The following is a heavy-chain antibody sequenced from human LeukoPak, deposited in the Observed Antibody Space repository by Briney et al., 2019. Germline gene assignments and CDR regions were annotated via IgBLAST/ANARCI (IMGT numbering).Heavy chain of an antibody. CDR1: GYSFTSYW. CDR3: ARLAGGHSSGWYVLDAFDI. V-gene: IGHV5-51*01. J-gene: IGHJ3*02. CDR2: IYPGDSDT. Sequence: GESLKISCKGSGYSFTSYWIGWVRQMPGKGLEWMGIIYPGDSDTRYSPSFQGQVTISADKSISTAYLQWSSLKASDTAMYYCARLAGGHSSGWYVLDAFDIWGQGTMVTVSS. D-gene: IGHD6-19*01.